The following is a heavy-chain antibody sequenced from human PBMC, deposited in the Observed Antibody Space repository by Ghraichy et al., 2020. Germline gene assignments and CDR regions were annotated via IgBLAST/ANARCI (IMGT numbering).Heavy chain of an antibody. V-gene: IGHV3-23*01. CDR3: AKETHDYSSGWEEKDS. Sequence: GGSLRLSCAASGFTFSSYAMSWVRQAPGKGLEWVSGISGSGGRTWYADSVKGRLTVSRDNSKNTLYLQMYSLRAEDTAVYYCAKETHDYSSGWEEKDSWGQGTLVTVSS. CDR2: ISGSGGRT. D-gene: IGHD6-19*01. J-gene: IGHJ4*02. CDR1: GFTFSSYA.